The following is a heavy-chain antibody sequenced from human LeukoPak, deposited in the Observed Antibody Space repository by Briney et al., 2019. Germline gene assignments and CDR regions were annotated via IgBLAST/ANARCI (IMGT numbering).Heavy chain of an antibody. Sequence: ASVKVSCKASGYIFTGYYMHWVRQAPGQGLEWMGWINPNSGGTNYAQKFQGRVTMTRDTSISTAYMELSRLRSDDTAVYYCARVKGIAAAGNRYFDYWGQGTLVTVSS. CDR3: ARVKGIAAAGNRYFDY. J-gene: IGHJ4*02. D-gene: IGHD6-13*01. V-gene: IGHV1-2*02. CDR1: GYIFTGYY. CDR2: INPNSGGT.